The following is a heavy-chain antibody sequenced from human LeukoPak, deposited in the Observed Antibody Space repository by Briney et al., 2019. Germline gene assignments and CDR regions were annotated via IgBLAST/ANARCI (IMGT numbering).Heavy chain of an antibody. CDR3: ARGTERASWFDP. CDR1: GFTFSTYA. J-gene: IGHJ5*02. D-gene: IGHD1-1*01. Sequence: LRLSCAASGFTFSTYAMSWVRQAPGKGLEWIGYIYHSGSTYYSPSLKSRVTISLDRSKDQFSLKLTSVTAPDTAVYYCARGTERASWFDPWGQGTLVTVSS. V-gene: IGHV4-30-2*01. CDR2: IYHSGST.